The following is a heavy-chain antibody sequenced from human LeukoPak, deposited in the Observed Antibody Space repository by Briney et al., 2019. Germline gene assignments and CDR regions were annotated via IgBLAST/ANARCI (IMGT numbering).Heavy chain of an antibody. CDR1: GFTFSSYW. Sequence: GGSLRLSCAVSGFTFSSYWMSWVRQAPGKGLEWVANIKQDGSAKYYVASVKGRFISTRDNAKKSLYLQMDNLRAEHTAVYYCTRGNGVQYYGYYNGMDVWGQGTPVTVSS. CDR3: TRGNGVQYYGYYNGMDV. D-gene: IGHD6-6*01. CDR2: IKQDGSAK. V-gene: IGHV3-7*01. J-gene: IGHJ6*02.